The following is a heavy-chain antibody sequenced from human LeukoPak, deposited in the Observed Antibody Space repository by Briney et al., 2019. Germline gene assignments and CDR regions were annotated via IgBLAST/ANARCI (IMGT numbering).Heavy chain of an antibody. CDR2: INHSGST. V-gene: IGHV4-34*01. Sequence: SETLSLTCAVYGGSFSGYYWSWIRQPPGKGLEWIGEINHSGSTNYNPPLKSRVTISVDTSKNQFSLKLSSVTAADTAVYYCARHRGSGWSDYWGQGTLVTVSS. J-gene: IGHJ4*02. CDR1: GGSFSGYY. D-gene: IGHD6-19*01. CDR3: ARHRGSGWSDY.